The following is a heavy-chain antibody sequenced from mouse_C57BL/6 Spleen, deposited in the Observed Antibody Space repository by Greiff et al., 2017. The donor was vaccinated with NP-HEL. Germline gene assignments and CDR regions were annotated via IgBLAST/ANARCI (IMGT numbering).Heavy chain of an antibody. CDR1: GYTFTSYW. CDR2: IYPGSGST. Sequence: QVQLKQPGAELVKPGASVKMSCKASGYTFTSYWITWVKQRPGQGLEWIGDIYPGSGSTNYNEKFKSKATLTVDTSSSTAYMQLSSLTSEDSAVYYCARQTTVVAPNAMDYWGQGTSVTVSS. CDR3: ARQTTVVAPNAMDY. D-gene: IGHD1-1*01. V-gene: IGHV1-55*01. J-gene: IGHJ4*01.